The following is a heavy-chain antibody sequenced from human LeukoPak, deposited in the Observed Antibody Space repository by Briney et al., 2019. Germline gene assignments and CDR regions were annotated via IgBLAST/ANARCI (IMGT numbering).Heavy chain of an antibody. J-gene: IGHJ4*02. D-gene: IGHD3-10*01. CDR2: IYPGDSDT. Sequence: GASLQISCKGSGSIFTSYWIGWVRQLPGKGLEWMGIIYPGDSDTRYSPSFQGQVTISADKSISTAYLQWSSLKASDTAMYYCARASGSYYNWGQGTLVTVSS. V-gene: IGHV5-51*01. CDR3: ARASGSYYN. CDR1: GSIFTSYW.